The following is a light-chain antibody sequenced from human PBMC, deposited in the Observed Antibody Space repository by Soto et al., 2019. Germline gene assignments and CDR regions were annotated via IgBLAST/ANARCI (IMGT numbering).Light chain of an antibody. Sequence: QAVVTQPPSVSAAPGQKVTISCSGSSSNIGNNYVSWYQQFPGTAPKLLIYDNNKRPSGIPGRFSGSKSGTSATLDITGLQTGDEADYYCGTWDSSLSAVVFGGGTKLTVL. J-gene: IGLJ2*01. CDR3: GTWDSSLSAVV. CDR2: DNN. V-gene: IGLV1-51*01. CDR1: SSNIGNNY.